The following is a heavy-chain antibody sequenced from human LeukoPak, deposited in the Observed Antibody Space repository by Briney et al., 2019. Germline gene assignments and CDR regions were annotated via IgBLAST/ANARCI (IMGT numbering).Heavy chain of an antibody. D-gene: IGHD5-18*01. Sequence: GGSLRLSCAASGFTFNNYVMSWVRQAPGKGLEWISAIGNSGDTTYYRDSVKGRFTISRDNSENTLYLQMNSLRAEDTAIYYCARMVTGFPNWFDPWGQGTLVTVSS. J-gene: IGHJ5*02. V-gene: IGHV3-23*01. CDR2: IGNSGDTT. CDR3: ARMVTGFPNWFDP. CDR1: GFTFNNYV.